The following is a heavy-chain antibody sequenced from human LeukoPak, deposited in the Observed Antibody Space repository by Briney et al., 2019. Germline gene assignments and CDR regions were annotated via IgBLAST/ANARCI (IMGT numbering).Heavy chain of an antibody. J-gene: IGHJ4*02. D-gene: IGHD3-10*01. CDR1: GLSFSTDW. V-gene: IGHV3-74*01. Sequence: GGSLRLSCAASGLSFSTDWMHWVRQAPGKGLVWGSRITPDGSSADYADSVKGRFTISRDNSKNSLYLQMNSLRTEDTSLYYCAKSRNYGSGSYLDYWGPGTLVTVSS. CDR2: ITPDGSSA. CDR3: AKSRNYGSGSYLDY.